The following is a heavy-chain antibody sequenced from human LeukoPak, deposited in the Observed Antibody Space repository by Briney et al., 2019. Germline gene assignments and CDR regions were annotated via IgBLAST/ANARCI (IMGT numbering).Heavy chain of an antibody. D-gene: IGHD4-17*01. CDR3: ARLAVSSDNWFDP. Sequence: SETLSLACAVYGGSFSGYYWSWIRQPPGKGLEWIGEINHSGGTNYNPSLKSRVTISVDTSKNQFSLKLSSVTAADTAVYYCARLAVSSDNWFDPWGQGTLVTVSS. J-gene: IGHJ5*02. CDR2: INHSGGT. CDR1: GGSFSGYY. V-gene: IGHV4-34*01.